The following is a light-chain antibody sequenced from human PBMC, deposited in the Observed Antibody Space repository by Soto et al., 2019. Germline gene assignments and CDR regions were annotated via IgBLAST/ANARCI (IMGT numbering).Light chain of an antibody. J-gene: IGLJ1*01. CDR1: SGDIGSYNR. CDR2: EVT. Sequence: QSVLTQPPSVSGSPGQSVTISCTGTSGDIGSYNRVSWFQQPPGTAPQLMIYEVTNRPSGVPDRFSGSKSGNTASLTISGLQTEDETSNSTHFVFGTGTKVTVL. V-gene: IGLV2-18*01. CDR3: HFV.